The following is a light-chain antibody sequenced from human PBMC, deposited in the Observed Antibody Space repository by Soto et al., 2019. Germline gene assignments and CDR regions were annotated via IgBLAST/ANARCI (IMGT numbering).Light chain of an antibody. CDR1: SSDVGGYDS. CDR2: DVI. Sequence: QSVLTQPRSVSGSPGQSVTISCTGTSSDVGGYDSVSWYQQHPGKAPKLMIYDVIKRPSGVPDRFSGSKSGNTASLTISGLQAEDAADYYCSSYAGTYTSVVFGGGTKLTVL. CDR3: SSYAGTYTSVV. J-gene: IGLJ2*01. V-gene: IGLV2-11*01.